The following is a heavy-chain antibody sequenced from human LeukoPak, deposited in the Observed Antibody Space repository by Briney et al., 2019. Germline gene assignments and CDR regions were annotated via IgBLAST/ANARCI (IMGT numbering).Heavy chain of an antibody. J-gene: IGHJ4*02. V-gene: IGHV4-4*07. CDR1: GGSISSYY. D-gene: IGHD5-24*01. CDR2: IYSSGST. Sequence: SETLSLTCAVSGGSISSYYWSWIRQPAGKGLEWIGRIYSSGSTNYNPSLTSRVTMSVDTSKNQFSLKLSSVTAADTAVYYCARRDALGWYFDYWGQGTLVTVSS. CDR3: ARRDALGWYFDY.